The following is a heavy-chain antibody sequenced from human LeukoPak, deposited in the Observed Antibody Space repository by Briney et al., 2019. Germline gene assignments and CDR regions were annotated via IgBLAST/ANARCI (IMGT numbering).Heavy chain of an antibody. V-gene: IGHV3-23*01. Sequence: GGSLRLSCAASGFTFSSYVMSWVRQAPGKGLEWVSTISGSGGNTYYADSVKGRFTISRDNSKNSLYLQMNSLRAEDTAVYYCAIMTTVTTGYFQHWGQGTLVTVSS. J-gene: IGHJ1*01. CDR3: AIMTTVTTGYFQH. D-gene: IGHD4-17*01. CDR1: GFTFSSYV. CDR2: ISGSGGNT.